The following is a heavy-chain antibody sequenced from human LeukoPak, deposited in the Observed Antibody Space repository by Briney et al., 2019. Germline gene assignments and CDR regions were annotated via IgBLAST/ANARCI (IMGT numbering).Heavy chain of an antibody. V-gene: IGHV3-53*04. Sequence: GGSLRLSCAASGFTVSSNYMGWVRQAPGKGLEWVSVIYSGGSTYYADSVKGRFTISRHNSKNTLYLQMNSLRAEDTAVYYCARGGRWLQSLGYYYGMDVWGQGTTVTVSS. CDR3: ARGGRWLQSLGYYYGMDV. D-gene: IGHD5-24*01. J-gene: IGHJ6*02. CDR1: GFTVSSNY. CDR2: IYSGGST.